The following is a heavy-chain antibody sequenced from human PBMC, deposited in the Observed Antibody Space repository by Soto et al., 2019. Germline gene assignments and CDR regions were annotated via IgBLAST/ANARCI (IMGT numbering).Heavy chain of an antibody. V-gene: IGHV3-23*01. J-gene: IGHJ3*02. CDR2: ISGSGDGA. D-gene: IGHD3-10*01. CDR1: GFTFSDFA. CDR3: AKAHDPTYPSGGAFDI. Sequence: EVQVLESGGGLVQPGGSLRLSCAASGFTFSDFAMSWVRQAPGKGLEWVSAISGSGDGAYDADSVRGRFTIPRDNSKNTLYLQLNSLSAEDTAIFYCAKAHDPTYPSGGAFDIWGQGTMVTVSS.